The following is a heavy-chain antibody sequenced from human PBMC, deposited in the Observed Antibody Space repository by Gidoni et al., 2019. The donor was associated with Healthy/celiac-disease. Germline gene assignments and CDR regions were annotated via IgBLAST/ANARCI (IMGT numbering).Heavy chain of an antibody. CDR1: GGSISSSSYY. CDR3: ARPPNKTAMGRGDAFDI. V-gene: IGHV4-39*01. D-gene: IGHD5-18*01. J-gene: IGHJ3*02. CDR2: IFYSGST. Sequence: QLQLQESGPGLVTPSETLSLTCTVSGGSISSSSYYWGWIRQPPGKGLEWIGSIFYSGSTYYNPSLKSRVTISVDTSKNQFSLKLSSVTAADTAVYYCARPPNKTAMGRGDAFDIWGQGTMVTVSS.